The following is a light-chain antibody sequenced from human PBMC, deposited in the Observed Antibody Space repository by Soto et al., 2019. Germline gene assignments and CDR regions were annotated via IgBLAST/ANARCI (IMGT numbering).Light chain of an antibody. J-gene: IGLJ2*01. CDR3: SSWATSSTLV. CDR1: ISDIGAFDY. CDR2: AVN. Sequence: QSALTQPASVSGSPGQSITISCAGTISDIGAFDYVAWYQQHPGNAPKLILFAVNNRPSGVSNRFSGSKSANTASLTISGLQTEDEADYYCSSWATSSTLVFSGGTKL. V-gene: IGLV2-14*03.